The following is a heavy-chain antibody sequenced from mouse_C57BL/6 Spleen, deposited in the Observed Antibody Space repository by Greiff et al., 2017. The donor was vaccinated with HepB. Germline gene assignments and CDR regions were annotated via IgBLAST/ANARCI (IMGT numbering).Heavy chain of an antibody. CDR3: ASDCNSKFFFDD. J-gene: IGHJ2*01. D-gene: IGHD2-1*01. CDR2: ISYDCSY. V-gene: IGHV3-6*01. CDR1: GYPITCGHY. Sequence: ESGPGLVKPSQSLSLTCSVTGYPITCGHYWNWIRQFPGNKLEWMGYISYDCSYNYNPSLKNRDSITRDTSKNQFILRLNSVTTEDTATYYCASDCNSKFFFDDWGQGTTLTVAS.